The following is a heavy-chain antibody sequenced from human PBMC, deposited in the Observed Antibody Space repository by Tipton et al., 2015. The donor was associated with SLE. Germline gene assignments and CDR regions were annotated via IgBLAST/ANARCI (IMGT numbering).Heavy chain of an antibody. D-gene: IGHD5-18*01. V-gene: IGHV5-51*01. CDR1: GYSFTSYW. Sequence: VQLVQSGAEMKKPGESLKISCKGSGYSFTSYWIGWVRQMPGKGLEWMGIIYPGDSDTRYSPSFQGQVTISADKSISTAYLQWSSLKASDTAMYYCARQDVDTAMVNYFDYWGQGTLVTVSS. CDR2: IYPGDSDT. J-gene: IGHJ4*02. CDR3: ARQDVDTAMVNYFDY.